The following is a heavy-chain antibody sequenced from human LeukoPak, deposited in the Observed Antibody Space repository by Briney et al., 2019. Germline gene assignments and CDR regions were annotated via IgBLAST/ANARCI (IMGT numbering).Heavy chain of an antibody. D-gene: IGHD6-19*01. V-gene: IGHV3-11*01. J-gene: IGHJ4*02. CDR3: AREPRLAVY. CDR1: GFAFSDYY. Sequence: GSLRLSCAGSGFAFSDYYMTCIRQPPGRGLEFISYISGSGNSIVYADSVKGRFTISRDNAKNSLYLQMNSLRDEDTAVYYCAREPRLAVYWGQGTLVTVSS. CDR2: ISGSGNSI.